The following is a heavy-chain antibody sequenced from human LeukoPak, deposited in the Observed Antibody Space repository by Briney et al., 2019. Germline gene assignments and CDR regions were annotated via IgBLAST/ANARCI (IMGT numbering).Heavy chain of an antibody. CDR1: GGSISSGGYY. D-gene: IGHD2-15*01. CDR3: ARVPYCSGGSCYPADY. Sequence: SETLSLTCTVSGGSISSGGYYWSWIRQHPGKGLEWIGYIYNSGNTYYNPSLKSRVTISVDTSKNQFSLKLSSVTAADTAVYYCARVPYCSGGSCYPADYWGQGTLVTVSP. V-gene: IGHV4-31*03. CDR2: IYNSGNT. J-gene: IGHJ4*02.